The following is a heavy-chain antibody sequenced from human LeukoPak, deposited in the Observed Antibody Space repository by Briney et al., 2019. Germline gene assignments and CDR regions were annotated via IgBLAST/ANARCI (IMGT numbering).Heavy chain of an antibody. J-gene: IGHJ4*02. CDR1: GFTVSSNY. CDR3: AREPTYTNSWYTSCDY. V-gene: IGHV3-66*01. CDR2: VYSGGST. D-gene: IGHD6-19*01. Sequence: GGSLRLSCAASGFTVSSNYMSWVRQAPGKGLEWVSVVYSGGSTYYADSVKGRFTISRDNSQNTLYLQMNSLRAEDTAVYYCAREPTYTNSWYTSCDYWGQGTLVTVSS.